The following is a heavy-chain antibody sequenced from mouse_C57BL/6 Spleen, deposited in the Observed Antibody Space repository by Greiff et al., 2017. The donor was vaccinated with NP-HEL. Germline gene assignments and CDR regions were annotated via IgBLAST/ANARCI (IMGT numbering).Heavy chain of an antibody. CDR3: ARWDYGSTLDY. J-gene: IGHJ2*01. Sequence: EVQLQQSGPELVKPGASVKMSCKASGYTFTDYNMHWVKQSHGKSLEWIGYINPNNGGTSYNQKFKGKATLTVNKYSSTAYMELRSLTSEDAAVYYCARWDYGSTLDYWGQGTTLTVSS. V-gene: IGHV1-22*01. D-gene: IGHD1-1*01. CDR2: INPNNGGT. CDR1: GYTFTDYN.